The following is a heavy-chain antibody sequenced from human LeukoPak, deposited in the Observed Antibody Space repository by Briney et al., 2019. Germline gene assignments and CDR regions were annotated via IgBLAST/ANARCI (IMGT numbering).Heavy chain of an antibody. CDR1: GFTFSSYA. J-gene: IGHJ6*03. D-gene: IGHD1-1*01. CDR3: AKGGDQGGTYYMHV. CDR2: ISYDGSNK. V-gene: IGHV3-30-3*01. Sequence: PGRPLRLSCAASGFTFSSYAMHWVRQAPGKGLEGVAVISYDGSNKYYADSVKGRFTISRDNSKNTLYLQMNSLRTQDTAVYYCAKGGDQGGTYYMHVWGKGTTVTVSS.